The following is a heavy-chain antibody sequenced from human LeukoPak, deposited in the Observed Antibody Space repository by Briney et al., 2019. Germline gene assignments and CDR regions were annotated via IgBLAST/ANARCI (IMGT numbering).Heavy chain of an antibody. CDR2: LKSKTDGGTT. D-gene: IGHD3-16*02. CDR3: TKVLLSARDCSWGSYRYLAFDI. Sequence: GGSLRLSCAASGFTITNAWMSWVRQAPGKGLEWVGRLKSKTDGGTTDYPAPVKGRFTISRDGSQNTMYLQMNSLKTEDTAVYYCTKVLLSARDCSWGSYRYLAFDIWGQGTMVTVSS. V-gene: IGHV3-15*01. J-gene: IGHJ3*02. CDR1: GFTITNAW.